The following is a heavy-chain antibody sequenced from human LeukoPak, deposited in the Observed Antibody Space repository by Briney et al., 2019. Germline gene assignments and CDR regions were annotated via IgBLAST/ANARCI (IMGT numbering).Heavy chain of an antibody. CDR2: MNPNSGNT. V-gene: IGHV1-8*01. Sequence: GASVKVSCKASGYTFTSYDINWVRQATGQGLEWMGWMNPNSGNTGYAQKFQGRVTMTRNTSISTAYMELRSLRSEDTAVYYCARRNVKSGPLLWSGDWFDGWGQGTLVTVSS. CDR1: GYTFTSYD. CDR3: ARRNVKSGPLLWSGDWFDG. D-gene: IGHD3-3*01. J-gene: IGHJ5*02.